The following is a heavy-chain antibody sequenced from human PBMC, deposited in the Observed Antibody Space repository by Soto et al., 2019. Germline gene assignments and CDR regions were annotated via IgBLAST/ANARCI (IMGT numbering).Heavy chain of an antibody. V-gene: IGHV4-4*02. CDR3: ARDPTLAARSYYYYGMDV. CDR2: IYHSGST. CDR1: GGSISSSNW. J-gene: IGHJ6*02. Sequence: LSLTCAVSGGSISSSNWWSWVRQPPGKGLEWIGEIYHSGSTNYNPSLKSRVTISVDKSKNQFSLKLSSVTAADTAVYYCARDPTLAARSYYYYGMDVWGQGTTVTVSS. D-gene: IGHD6-6*01.